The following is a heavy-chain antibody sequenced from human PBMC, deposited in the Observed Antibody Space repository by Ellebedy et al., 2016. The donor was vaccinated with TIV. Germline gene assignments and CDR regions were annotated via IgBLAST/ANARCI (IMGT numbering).Heavy chain of an antibody. Sequence: GESLKISCAASGFTFSSYSMNWVRQAPGKGLEWVSSISSSSYIYYADSVKGRFTISRDNAKNSLYLQMNSLRAEDTAVYYCARVTEDSSGWYPPPYYYYGMDVWGQGTTVTVSS. CDR3: ARVTEDSSGWYPPPYYYYGMDV. CDR2: ISSSSYI. J-gene: IGHJ6*02. CDR1: GFTFSSYS. D-gene: IGHD6-19*01. V-gene: IGHV3-21*01.